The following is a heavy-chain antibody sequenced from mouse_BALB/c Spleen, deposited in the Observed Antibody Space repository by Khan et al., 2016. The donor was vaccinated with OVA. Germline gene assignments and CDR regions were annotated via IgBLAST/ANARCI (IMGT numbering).Heavy chain of an antibody. Sequence: QVQLKQSGAELVRPGASVKLSCKTSGYIFTSYWIPWVKQRSGQGLEWIARIYPETDNTYYNEKLTDKATLTADKSSSTAYMQLSSLKSEDSAVYFCAREEALYYCDYWGQGTTLTVSS. D-gene: IGHD1-1*01. CDR1: GYIFTSYW. CDR3: AREEALYYCDY. V-gene: IGHV1-76*01. CDR2: IYPETDNT. J-gene: IGHJ2*01.